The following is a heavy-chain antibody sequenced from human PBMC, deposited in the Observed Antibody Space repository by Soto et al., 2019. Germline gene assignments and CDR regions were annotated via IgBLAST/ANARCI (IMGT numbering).Heavy chain of an antibody. Sequence: ASVKVSCKASGYTFTSYYMHWVRQAPGQGLEWMGIINPSGGSTSYAQKFQGRVTMTRDTSTSTVYMELSSLRSEDTAVYYCARGSGRYFDWLLPILDYWGQGTLVTVYS. J-gene: IGHJ4*02. CDR2: INPSGGST. D-gene: IGHD3-9*01. V-gene: IGHV1-46*01. CDR3: ARGSGRYFDWLLPILDY. CDR1: GYTFTSYY.